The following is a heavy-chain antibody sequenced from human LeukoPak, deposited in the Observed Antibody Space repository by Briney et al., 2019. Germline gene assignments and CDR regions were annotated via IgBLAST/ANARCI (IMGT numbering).Heavy chain of an antibody. Sequence: SETLSLTCAVYGGSFSGYYWSWIRQPPVKGLEWIGEINHSGSTNYNPSLKSRVTISVDTSKNQFSLKLSSVTAADTAVYYCAWEDYGGNPGLNVPFDYWGQGTLVTVSS. CDR1: GGSFSGYY. CDR2: INHSGST. J-gene: IGHJ4*02. D-gene: IGHD4-23*01. CDR3: AWEDYGGNPGLNVPFDY. V-gene: IGHV4-34*01.